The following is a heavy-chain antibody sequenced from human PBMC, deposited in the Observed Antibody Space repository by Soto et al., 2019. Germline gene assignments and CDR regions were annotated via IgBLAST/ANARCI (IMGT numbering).Heavy chain of an antibody. J-gene: IGHJ4*02. CDR2: ISGSGGST. D-gene: IGHD1-26*01. V-gene: IGHV3-23*01. Sequence: GGSLRLSCAASGFTFSSYALSWVRQAPGKGLEWVSAISGSGGSTYYADSVKGRFTISRDTSKNTLYLQMNSLRAEDTAVYYCARVGSGTAFDYWGQGTLVTVSS. CDR1: GFTFSSYA. CDR3: ARVGSGTAFDY.